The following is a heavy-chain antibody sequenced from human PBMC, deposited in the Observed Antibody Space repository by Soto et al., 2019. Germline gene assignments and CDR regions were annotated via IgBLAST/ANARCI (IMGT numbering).Heavy chain of an antibody. J-gene: IGHJ5*02. CDR3: ASRHTGSYFDVYSWFDP. CDR2: INPGNTDT. D-gene: IGHD1-26*01. CDR1: GYCFTSYW. V-gene: IGHV5-51*04. Sequence: GESLKISCNASGYCFTSYWIGWVRQTPGKVLEWMGIINPGNTDTRYSPFFQGQVTISADWPSGTTYLQFSSLNASDSGTYYGASRHTGSYFDVYSWFDPWGQGTQVTVSS.